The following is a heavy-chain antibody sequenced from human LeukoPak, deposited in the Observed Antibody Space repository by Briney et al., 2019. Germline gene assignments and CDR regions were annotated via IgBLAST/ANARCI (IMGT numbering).Heavy chain of an antibody. D-gene: IGHD2-15*01. Sequence: GESLKISGKGSGYSFSSYWISWVRQVPGKGLEWMGRIDPSDSYTNYSPSFQGHVTISADKSISTYYLQWSSLKASDTAMYYCARHMLVGAAVDFQHWGQGSMVTVSS. CDR3: ARHMLVGAAVDFQH. CDR2: IDPSDSYT. V-gene: IGHV5-10-1*01. J-gene: IGHJ1*01. CDR1: GYSFSSYW.